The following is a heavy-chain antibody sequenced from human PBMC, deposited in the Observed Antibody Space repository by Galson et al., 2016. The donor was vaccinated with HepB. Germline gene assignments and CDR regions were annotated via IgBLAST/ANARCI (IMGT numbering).Heavy chain of an antibody. J-gene: IGHJ5*02. CDR3: IAASPPFRHSGGWSAWFDP. D-gene: IGHD6-19*01. V-gene: IGHV3-23*01. CDR2: ISGSGDRT. Sequence: SLRLSCAASGFTSSSYWMHWARQAPGKGLECVSSISGSGDRTYYPDFVKGRFTISRDNSKNTLYLQMNSLRGDDTAVYYCIAASPPFRHSGGWSAWFDPWGQGTLVTVSS. CDR1: GFTSSSYW.